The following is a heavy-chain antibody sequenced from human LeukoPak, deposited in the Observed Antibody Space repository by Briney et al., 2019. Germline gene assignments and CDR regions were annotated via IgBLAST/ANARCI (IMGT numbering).Heavy chain of an antibody. CDR2: INTNTGNP. CDR3: ASSVIAAAGTEFDP. Sequence: ASVKVSCKASGYTFTSYAMNWVRQAPGQGLEWMGWINTNTGNPTYAQGFTGRFVFSLDTSVSTAYLQISSLKAEDTAVYYCASSVIAAAGTEFDPWGQGTLVTVSS. J-gene: IGHJ5*02. CDR1: GYTFTSYA. D-gene: IGHD6-13*01. V-gene: IGHV7-4-1*02.